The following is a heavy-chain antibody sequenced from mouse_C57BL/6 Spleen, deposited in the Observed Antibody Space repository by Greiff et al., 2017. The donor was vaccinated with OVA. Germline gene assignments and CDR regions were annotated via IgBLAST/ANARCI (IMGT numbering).Heavy chain of an antibody. CDR3: ARGGSSGYDYAMDY. D-gene: IGHD3-2*02. V-gene: IGHV1-66*01. CDR2: IYPGSGNT. Sequence: VQLQQSGPELVKPGASVKISCKASGYSFTSYYIHWVKQRPGQGLEWIGWIYPGSGNTKYNEKFKGKATLTADTSSSTAYMQLSSLTSEDSAVYYCARGGSSGYDYAMDYWGQGTSVTVSS. CDR1: GYSFTSYY. J-gene: IGHJ4*01.